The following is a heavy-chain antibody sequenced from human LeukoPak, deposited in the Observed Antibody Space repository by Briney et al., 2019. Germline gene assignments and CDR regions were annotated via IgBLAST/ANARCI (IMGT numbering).Heavy chain of an antibody. CDR3: AKDVGGNDYYYMDV. CDR2: ISSSSSYI. CDR1: GFTFSNYN. D-gene: IGHD3-3*01. Sequence: GGSLRLSCAASGFTFSNYNMNWVRQAPGKGLEWVSSISSSSSYIYYADSVKGRFTISGDNAKNSLYLQMNSLRAEDTAVYYCAKDVGGNDYYYMDVWGKGTTVTVSS. J-gene: IGHJ6*03. V-gene: IGHV3-21*04.